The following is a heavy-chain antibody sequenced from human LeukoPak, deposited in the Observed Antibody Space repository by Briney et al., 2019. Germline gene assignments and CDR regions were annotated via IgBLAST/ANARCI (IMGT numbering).Heavy chain of an antibody. V-gene: IGHV4-61*02. CDR2: IYTSGST. J-gene: IGHJ5*02. D-gene: IGHD2-2*01. Sequence: PSETLSLTXTVSGGSISSGSYYWSWIRQPAGKGLEWIGRIYTSGSTNYNPSLKSRVTISVDTSKNQFSLKLSSVTAADTAVYYCAREGAYCSSTSCNWFDPWGQGTLVTVSS. CDR1: GGSISSGSYY. CDR3: AREGAYCSSTSCNWFDP.